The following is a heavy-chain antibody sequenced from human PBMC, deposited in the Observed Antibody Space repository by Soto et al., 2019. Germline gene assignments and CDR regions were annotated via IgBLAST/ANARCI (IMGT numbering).Heavy chain of an antibody. V-gene: IGHV3-21*01. Sequence: EVQLVESGGGLVKPGGSLRLSCAASGFTFSTYSTNWVRQAPGKGLEWVSSISGSSTYISYVDSMKGRFTISRDNAKNSVYLQMNSLRAEDTAVYYCARGHSSEPDYWGQGTLVIVSS. D-gene: IGHD5-18*01. J-gene: IGHJ4*02. CDR2: ISGSSTYI. CDR1: GFTFSTYS. CDR3: ARGHSSEPDY.